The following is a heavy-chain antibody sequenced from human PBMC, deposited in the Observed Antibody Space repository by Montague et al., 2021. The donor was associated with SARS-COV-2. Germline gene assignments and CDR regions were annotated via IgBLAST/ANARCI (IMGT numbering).Heavy chain of an antibody. V-gene: IGHV4-39*07. Sequence: SETLSLTCTVSGGSISSSSYYWGWIRQPPGEGPEWIGSIYYSGSTYYNPSLKSRVTISVDTSKNQFSLKLSSVTAADTAVYYCARVISRQNNIVVVGLYYFDYWGQGTLVTVSS. D-gene: IGHD2-15*01. CDR3: ARVISRQNNIVVVGLYYFDY. CDR1: GGSISSSSYY. J-gene: IGHJ4*02. CDR2: IYYSGST.